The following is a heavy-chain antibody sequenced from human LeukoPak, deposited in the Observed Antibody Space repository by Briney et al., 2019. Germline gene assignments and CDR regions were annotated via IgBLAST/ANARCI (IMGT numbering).Heavy chain of an antibody. Sequence: PSETLSLTCTVSGGSISSYYWSWIRQPPGKGLEWIGSIYYSGSTNYNPSLKSRVTISVDTSKNQFSLKLSSVTAADTAVYYCARQTTVTNRGDYFDYWGQGTLVTVSS. D-gene: IGHD4-17*01. CDR2: IYYSGST. CDR3: ARQTTVTNRGDYFDY. J-gene: IGHJ4*02. V-gene: IGHV4-59*08. CDR1: GGSISSYY.